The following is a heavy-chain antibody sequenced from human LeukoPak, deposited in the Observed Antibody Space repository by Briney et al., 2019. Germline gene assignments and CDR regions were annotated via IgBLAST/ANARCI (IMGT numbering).Heavy chain of an antibody. Sequence: SETLSLTCTVSGGSIRSSYYYWGWIRQPPGKGLEWIGEMYLSGTTHSNPSVKSRVTISIDKSKNQFFLNLSSVTAADTAVYYCAGLVGRYSSGLYYYYFDYWGQGTLVTVSS. J-gene: IGHJ4*02. V-gene: IGHV4-39*07. D-gene: IGHD3-22*01. CDR1: GGSIRSSYYY. CDR3: AGLVGRYSSGLYYYYFDY. CDR2: MYLSGTT.